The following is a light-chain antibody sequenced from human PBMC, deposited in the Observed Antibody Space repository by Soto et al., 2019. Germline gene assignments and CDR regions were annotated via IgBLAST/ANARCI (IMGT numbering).Light chain of an antibody. CDR3: SSYTSTSTLNYV. V-gene: IGLV2-14*01. J-gene: IGLJ1*01. CDR2: EVS. CDR1: SSDVGGYNY. Sequence: QSVLTQPASVSGSPGQSITISCTVTSSDVGGYNYVSWYQQHPGKAPRVMIYEVSNRPAGVSYRFSGSKSGNTASLTISGLQAEDEADYYCSSYTSTSTLNYVFGTGTKVTVL.